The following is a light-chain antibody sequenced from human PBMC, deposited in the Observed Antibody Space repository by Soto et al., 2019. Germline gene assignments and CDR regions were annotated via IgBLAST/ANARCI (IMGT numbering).Light chain of an antibody. CDR2: EVT. V-gene: IGLV2-8*01. CDR3: SSYTGSNNVV. Sequence: QSALTQPPSASGSPGQSVTISCTGTSNDVGGYNYVSWYQQHPGKAPKVMIYEVTKRPSGVPDRFPGSKSGNTASLTVSGLQAEDEADYYCSSYTGSNNVVFGGGTKVTVL. J-gene: IGLJ2*01. CDR1: SNDVGGYNY.